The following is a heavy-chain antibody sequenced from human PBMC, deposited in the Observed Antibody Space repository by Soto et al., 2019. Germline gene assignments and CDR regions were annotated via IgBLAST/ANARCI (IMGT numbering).Heavy chain of an antibody. CDR1: GGTFSSHA. CDR2: IIPIFGTA. J-gene: IGHJ6*02. V-gene: IGHV1-69*13. D-gene: IGHD3-10*01. Sequence: GPSVKVSCKASGGTFSSHAISWVRQAPGQGLEWMGGIIPIFGTANYAQKFQGRVTITADESTSTAYMELSSLRSEDTAVYYCARDDPIWFGELLNYYYYGMDVWGQGTTVTVSS. CDR3: ARDDPIWFGELLNYYYYGMDV.